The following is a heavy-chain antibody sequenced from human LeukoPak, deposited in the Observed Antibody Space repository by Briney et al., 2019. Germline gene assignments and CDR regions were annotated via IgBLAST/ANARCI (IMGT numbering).Heavy chain of an antibody. Sequence: SVKVSCKASGGTFSSYAISWVRQAPRQGLEWMGGIIPIFGTANYAQKFQGRVTITADESTSTAYMELSSLRSEDTAVYYCARDPLYGSGSYSDAFDIWGQGTMVTVSS. CDR1: GGTFSSYA. J-gene: IGHJ3*02. CDR2: IIPIFGTA. V-gene: IGHV1-69*13. CDR3: ARDPLYGSGSYSDAFDI. D-gene: IGHD3-10*01.